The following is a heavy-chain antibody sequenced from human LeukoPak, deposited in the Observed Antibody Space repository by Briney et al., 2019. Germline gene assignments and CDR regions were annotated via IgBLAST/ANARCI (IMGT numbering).Heavy chain of an antibody. CDR1: GGSFSGYY. Sequence: SETLSLTCAVYGGSFSGYYWSWTRQPPGKGLEWIGEINHSGSTNYNPSLKSRVTISVDTSKNQFSLKLSSVTAADTAVYYCAREAGYCSSTSCRNYYYYYYYMDVWGKGTTVTVSS. J-gene: IGHJ6*03. D-gene: IGHD2-2*01. V-gene: IGHV4-34*01. CDR3: AREAGYCSSTSCRNYYYYYYYMDV. CDR2: INHSGST.